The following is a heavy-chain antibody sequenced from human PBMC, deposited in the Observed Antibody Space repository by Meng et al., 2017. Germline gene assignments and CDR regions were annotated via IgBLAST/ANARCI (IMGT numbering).Heavy chain of an antibody. Sequence: GESLKISCAASGFTFSSYGMHWVRQAPGKGLEWVAVIWYDGSNKYYADSVKGRFTISRDNSKNTLYLQMNSLRAEDTAVYYCARERVRGVIPPHFDYWGQGTLVTVSS. V-gene: IGHV3-33*01. CDR1: GFTFSSYG. D-gene: IGHD3-10*01. J-gene: IGHJ4*02. CDR3: ARERVRGVIPPHFDY. CDR2: IWYDGSNK.